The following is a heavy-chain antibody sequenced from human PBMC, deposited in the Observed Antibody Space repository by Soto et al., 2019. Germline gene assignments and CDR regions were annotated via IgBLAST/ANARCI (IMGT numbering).Heavy chain of an antibody. D-gene: IGHD3-9*01. V-gene: IGHV3-30*18. CDR2: ISYDGSNK. Sequence: GGSLRLSCAASGFTFSSYGMHWVRQAPGKGLEWVAVISYDGSNKYYADSVKGRFTISRDNSKNTLYLQMNSLRAEDTAVYDCAKDKHYDILSGIDVWGQGTTVTVS. CDR1: GFTFSSYG. CDR3: AKDKHYDILSGIDV. J-gene: IGHJ6*02.